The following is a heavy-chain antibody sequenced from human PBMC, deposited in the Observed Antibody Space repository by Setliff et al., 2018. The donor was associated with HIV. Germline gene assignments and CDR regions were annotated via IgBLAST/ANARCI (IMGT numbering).Heavy chain of an antibody. CDR1: GGSISSYY. CDR2: SHNNGNT. Sequence: SETLSLTCTVSGGSISSYYWSWIRQPPGEGLEWIGYSHNNGNTHYNPSLKSRVTISVDTSKNHVSLRLNSVTAADTAVYYCARVRGGSSRGFLDYRGLGTLVTVSS. J-gene: IGHJ4*02. D-gene: IGHD3-10*01. CDR3: ARVRGGSSRGFLDY. V-gene: IGHV4-59*08.